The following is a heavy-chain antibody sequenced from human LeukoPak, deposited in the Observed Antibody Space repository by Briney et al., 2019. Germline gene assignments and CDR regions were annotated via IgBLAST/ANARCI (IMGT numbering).Heavy chain of an antibody. Sequence: SETLSLTCTVSGGSISSYYWSWIRQPPGKGLEWIGYIYYSGSTNYNPSLKSRVTISVDTSKNQFSLKLSSVTAADTAVYYCASSTVAAAGTPYYGIDVWGQGTTVTVSS. V-gene: IGHV4-59*01. D-gene: IGHD6-13*01. CDR3: ASSTVAAAGTPYYGIDV. CDR2: IYYSGST. CDR1: GGSISSYY. J-gene: IGHJ6*02.